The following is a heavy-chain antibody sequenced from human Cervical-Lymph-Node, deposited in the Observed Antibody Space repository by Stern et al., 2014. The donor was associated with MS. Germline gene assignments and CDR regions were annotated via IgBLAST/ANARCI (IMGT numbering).Heavy chain of an antibody. V-gene: IGHV7-4-1*02. CDR3: ARDFVDTAMITRSDYLDS. CDR2: INTNTGNS. J-gene: IGHJ4*02. D-gene: IGHD5-18*01. CDR1: GYPLTNYP. Sequence: QVQLVQSGSELKKPGASVKVSCKASGYPLTNYPMNWVRQAPGQGLELMGWINTNTGNSTYAQGFTGRFVFSLDTSVSTAYLHISSLKAEDTAVYYCARDFVDTAMITRSDYLDSWGQGTLVTVSS.